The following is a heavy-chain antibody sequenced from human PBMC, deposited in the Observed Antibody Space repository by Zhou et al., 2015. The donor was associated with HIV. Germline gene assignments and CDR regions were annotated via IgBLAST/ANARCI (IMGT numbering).Heavy chain of an antibody. Sequence: QVQLVQSGAEVKKPGSSVKVSCKASGGTFSSYAISWVRQAPGQGLEWMGGIIPIFGTANYAQKFQGRVTITADESTSTAYMELSSLRSEDTAVYYCASSPHDYSLGNYYYYYMDVWGKGTTVTVSS. CDR2: IIPIFGTA. CDR3: ASSPHDYSLGNYYYYYMDV. CDR1: GGTFSSYA. J-gene: IGHJ6*03. V-gene: IGHV1-69*01. D-gene: IGHD4-11*01.